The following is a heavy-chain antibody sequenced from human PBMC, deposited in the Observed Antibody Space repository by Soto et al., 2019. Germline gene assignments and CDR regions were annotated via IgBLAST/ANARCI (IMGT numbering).Heavy chain of an antibody. D-gene: IGHD6-13*01. Sequence: SETLSLTCTVSGGSISSSSYYWGWIRQPPGKGLEWIGSIYYSGSTYYNPSLKSRVTISVDTSKNQFSLKLSSVTAADTAVYYCARHLSSPTPSLDYWGQGTLVTVSS. CDR1: GGSISSSSYY. J-gene: IGHJ4*02. V-gene: IGHV4-39*01. CDR2: IYYSGST. CDR3: ARHLSSPTPSLDY.